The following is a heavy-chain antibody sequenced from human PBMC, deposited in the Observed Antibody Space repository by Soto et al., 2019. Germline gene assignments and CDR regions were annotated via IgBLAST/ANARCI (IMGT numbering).Heavy chain of an antibody. CDR2: ISSSSSTI. CDR3: ATSFITTIGTTA. CDR1: GFTFSNYG. J-gene: IGHJ4*02. Sequence: GGSRRLSGEASGFTFSNYGINWVRQAPGKGLEWVSHISSSSSTIYYAESAKGRFSISRDNAKNSLYLLMSSLRGEDTAVYYCATSFITTIGTTAWGQGTLVTVSS. V-gene: IGHV3-48*01. D-gene: IGHD1-1*01.